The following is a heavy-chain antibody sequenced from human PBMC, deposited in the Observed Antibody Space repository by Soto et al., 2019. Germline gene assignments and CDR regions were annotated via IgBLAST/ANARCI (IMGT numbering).Heavy chain of an antibody. Sequence: SETLSLTCTVSGGSISSSSYYWGWIRQPPGKGLEWIGSIYYSGSTYYNPSLKSRVTISVDTSKNQFSLKLSSVTAADTAVYYCARHESGNIPATKDDAFDIWGQGTMVTVSS. CDR3: ARHESGNIPATKDDAFDI. CDR2: IYYSGST. CDR1: GGSISSSSYY. V-gene: IGHV4-39*01. J-gene: IGHJ3*02. D-gene: IGHD3-10*01.